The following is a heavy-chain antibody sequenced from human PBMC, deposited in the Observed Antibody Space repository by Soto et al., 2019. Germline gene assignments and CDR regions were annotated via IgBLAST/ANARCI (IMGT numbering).Heavy chain of an antibody. J-gene: IGHJ3*02. Sequence: ASVKVSCKVSGYTLTELSMHWVRQAPGKELEWMGGFDPEDGETIYAQKFQGRVTMTEDTSTDTAYMELSSLRSEDTAVYYCATDLVGGSYYDAFDIWGQGTMVTVSS. D-gene: IGHD1-26*01. V-gene: IGHV1-24*01. CDR3: ATDLVGGSYYDAFDI. CDR2: FDPEDGET. CDR1: GYTLTELS.